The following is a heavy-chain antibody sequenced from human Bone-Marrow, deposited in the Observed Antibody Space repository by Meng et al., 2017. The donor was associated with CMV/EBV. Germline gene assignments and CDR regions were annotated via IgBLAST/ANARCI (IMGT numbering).Heavy chain of an antibody. D-gene: IGHD2-2*02. CDR2: INPNSGAT. J-gene: IGHJ2*01. Sequence: QLLPSGAEVKKSGASVKVSCQASEYTFTDWCIYWVRQAPGQGLEWMGRINPNSGATEYAQNFQGRVTMTRDTSISTAYMELSRLRSDDTAVYYCARDSRHCTSASCYSWYFDLWGRGTLVTVSS. CDR3: ARDSRHCTSASCYSWYFDL. V-gene: IGHV1-2*06. CDR1: EYTFTDWC.